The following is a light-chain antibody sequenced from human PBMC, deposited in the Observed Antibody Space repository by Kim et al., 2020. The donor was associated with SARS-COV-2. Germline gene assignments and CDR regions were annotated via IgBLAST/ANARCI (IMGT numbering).Light chain of an antibody. CDR1: TSNIANNY. J-gene: IGLJ2*01. Sequence: QSVLTQPPSVSAAPGQKVTISCSGRTSNIANNYVSWYQQLPGTAPKLLIYDDNKRPSGIPDRFSGSKSGTSATLCITGLQTGDEADYYCGTYDTSLSAGVFGGGTQLTVL. CDR2: DDN. CDR3: GTYDTSLSAGV. V-gene: IGLV1-51*01.